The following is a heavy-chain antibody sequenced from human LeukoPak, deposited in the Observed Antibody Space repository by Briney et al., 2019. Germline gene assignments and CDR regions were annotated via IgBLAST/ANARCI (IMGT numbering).Heavy chain of an antibody. J-gene: IGHJ4*02. CDR1: GFTFSSYS. CDR3: ARRGWNDAGDY. D-gene: IGHD1-1*01. CDR2: ISSSSSYI. V-gene: IGHV3-21*01. Sequence: GWSLRLSCAASGFTFSSYSMNWVRQAPGKGLEWVSSISSSSSYIYYADSVKGRFTISRDNAKNSLYLQMNSLRAEDTAVYYCARRGWNDAGDYWGQGTLVTVSS.